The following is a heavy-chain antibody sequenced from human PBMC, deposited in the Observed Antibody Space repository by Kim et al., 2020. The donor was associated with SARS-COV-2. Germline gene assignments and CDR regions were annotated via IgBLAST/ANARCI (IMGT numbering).Heavy chain of an antibody. V-gene: IGHV3-48*02. CDR1: GFTFTTYN. Sequence: GGSLRLSCAASGFTFTTYNMNWVRQAPGKGLEWISYISVTDAIYYADSVKGRLTIARDYAKNSLDLQMNSLIDEDTAVYYCARDWNWGIDVWGQGTLVTVSS. D-gene: IGHD7-27*01. CDR3: ARDWNWGIDV. J-gene: IGHJ4*02. CDR2: ISVTDAI.